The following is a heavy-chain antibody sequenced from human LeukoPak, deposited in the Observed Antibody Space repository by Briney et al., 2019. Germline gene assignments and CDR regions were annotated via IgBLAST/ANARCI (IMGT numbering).Heavy chain of an antibody. CDR3: ARDYYDSSGYFGY. Sequence: SETLSLTCTVSGGSISSSSYYWGWIRQPPGKGLEWIGSIYYSGSTYHNPSLKSRVTISVDTSKNQFSLKLSSVTAADTAVYYCARDYYDSSGYFGYWGQGTLVTVSS. J-gene: IGHJ4*02. CDR1: GGSISSSSYY. V-gene: IGHV4-39*07. D-gene: IGHD3-22*01. CDR2: IYYSGST.